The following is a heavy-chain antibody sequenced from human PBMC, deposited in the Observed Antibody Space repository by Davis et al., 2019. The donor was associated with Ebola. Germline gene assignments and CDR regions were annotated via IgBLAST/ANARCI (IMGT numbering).Heavy chain of an antibody. CDR2: VILKSGAT. CDR3: ARGHNYAHEY. Sequence: ASVPVTCKASGYTVNDYNLHWMRQAPGQRLEWLGRVILKSGATNYAQKFQGRVTMTRDTSISTVYMELSSLRYDDTADYYCARGHNYAHEYWGQGTLVTVSS. J-gene: IGHJ4*02. CDR1: GYTVNDYN. V-gene: IGHV1-2*06. D-gene: IGHD4-11*01.